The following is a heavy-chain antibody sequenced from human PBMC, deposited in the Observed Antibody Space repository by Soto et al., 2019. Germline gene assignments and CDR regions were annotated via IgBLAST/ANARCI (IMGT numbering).Heavy chain of an antibody. CDR2: VYSRGGT. CDR1: GDSIRSSSYA. Sequence: SETLSLTCSVSGDSIRSSSYAWGWIRQPPGKGLEWIGSVYSRGGTYFNPSLRSRVTISVDTSKNQYSLTLTSVTVADTAVYYCARDHDFWSGYYTLYYYYGMDVWGQGTTVTVSS. CDR3: ARDHDFWSGYYTLYYYYGMDV. V-gene: IGHV4-39*07. D-gene: IGHD3-3*01. J-gene: IGHJ6*02.